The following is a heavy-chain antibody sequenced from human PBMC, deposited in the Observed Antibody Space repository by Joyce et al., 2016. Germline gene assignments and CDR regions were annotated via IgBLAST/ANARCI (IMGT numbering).Heavy chain of an antibody. CDR3: ARVSFGNDKGRLNPAMFEY. D-gene: IGHD5-12*01. V-gene: IGHV1-46*01. Sequence: QVQLVQSGTEVQKPGASVKVSCKASGYTFTSYYIHWVRQAPGQGLEGMGIVNPSCGGTTYAQKFQGRVTMTRDTSTSTVYMELSSLRSEDTAVYYCARVSFGNDKGRLNPAMFEYWGLGTLVTVSS. CDR1: GYTFTSYY. J-gene: IGHJ4*02. CDR2: VNPSCGGT.